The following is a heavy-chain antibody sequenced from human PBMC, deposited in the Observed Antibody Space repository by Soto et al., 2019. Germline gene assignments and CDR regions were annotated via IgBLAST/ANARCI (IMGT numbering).Heavy chain of an antibody. J-gene: IGHJ3*02. D-gene: IGHD2-2*01. V-gene: IGHV3-30*18. CDR2: ISYDGSNK. Sequence: QVQLVESGGGVVQPGRSLRLSCAASGFTFSSYGMHWVRQAPGKGLEWVAVISYDGSNKYYADSVKGRFTISRDNSKNTLYVQMNSLRAEDTAVYYCAKDRADIVVVPAAKAFAPHDAFDIWGQGTMVTVSS. CDR3: AKDRADIVVVPAAKAFAPHDAFDI. CDR1: GFTFSSYG.